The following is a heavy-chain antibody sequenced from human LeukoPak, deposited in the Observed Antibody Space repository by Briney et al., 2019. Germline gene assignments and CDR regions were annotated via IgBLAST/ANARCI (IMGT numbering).Heavy chain of an antibody. CDR3: ASDLARPAFWSGYYTGTFDY. D-gene: IGHD3-3*01. CDR1: GFTFSSYS. J-gene: IGHJ4*02. V-gene: IGHV3-48*04. Sequence: GGALRLSSADSGFTFSSYSMNWGPEAPGEGLEWGSYISSSSSTIYYADSVKGRFTISRDNAKNSPYLQMNSLRAEDTAVYYCASDLARPAFWSGYYTGTFDYWGQGTMVTVSS. CDR2: ISSSSSTI.